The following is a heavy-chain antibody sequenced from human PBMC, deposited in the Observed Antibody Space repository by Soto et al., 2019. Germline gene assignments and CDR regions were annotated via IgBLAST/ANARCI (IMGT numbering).Heavy chain of an antibody. Sequence: VKVSCKASGGTFSSYTISWVLQAPGQGLEWMGRIIPILGIANYAQKFQGRVTITADKSTSTAYMELSSLRSEDTAVYYCARAQGQVVVAAQGAFDIWGQGTMVTVSS. CDR1: GGTFSSYT. D-gene: IGHD2-15*01. J-gene: IGHJ3*02. V-gene: IGHV1-69*02. CDR3: ARAQGQVVVAAQGAFDI. CDR2: IIPILGIA.